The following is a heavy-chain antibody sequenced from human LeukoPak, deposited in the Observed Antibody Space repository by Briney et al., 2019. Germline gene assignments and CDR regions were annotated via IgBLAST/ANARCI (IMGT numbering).Heavy chain of an antibody. V-gene: IGHV4-38-2*02. CDR1: GYSISSGYY. J-gene: IGHJ4*02. D-gene: IGHD3-10*01. CDR3: ASTPANFGDATDVGY. CDR2: IYHSGRT. Sequence: SETLSLTCTVSGYSISSGYYWGWIRQPPGKGLEWIGSIYHSGRTFYNPSLKSRVTISVDTSKNQFSLKLTSVTAADTAVYYCASTPANFGDATDVGYWGQGTLVTVSS.